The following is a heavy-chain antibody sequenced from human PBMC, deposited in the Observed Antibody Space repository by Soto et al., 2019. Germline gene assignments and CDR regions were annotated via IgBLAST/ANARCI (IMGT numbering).Heavy chain of an antibody. CDR2: IYYSGST. V-gene: IGHV4-59*01. CDR3: ARAPNLYSSGYNWFDP. J-gene: IGHJ5*02. D-gene: IGHD6-19*01. Sequence: SETLSLTCTVSGGSISSYYWSWIRQPPWKGLEWIGYIYYSGSTNYNPSLKSRVTISVDTSKNQFSLKLSSVTAADTAVYYCARAPNLYSSGYNWFDPWGQGTLVTVSS. CDR1: GGSISSYY.